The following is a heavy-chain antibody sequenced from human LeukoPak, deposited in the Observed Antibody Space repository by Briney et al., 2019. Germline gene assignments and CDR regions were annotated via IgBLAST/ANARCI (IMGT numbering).Heavy chain of an antibody. CDR3: ARTKWELLRGYYMDV. CDR1: GGSINSYY. D-gene: IGHD1-26*01. V-gene: IGHV4-4*07. CDR2: IYTSGST. J-gene: IGHJ6*03. Sequence: SETLTLTCTVSGGSINSYYWSWIRQPAGKGLEWIGRIYTSGSTNYNPSLKSRVTMSVDTSKNQFSLKLSSVTAADTAVYYCARTKWELLRGYYMDVWGKGTTVTISS.